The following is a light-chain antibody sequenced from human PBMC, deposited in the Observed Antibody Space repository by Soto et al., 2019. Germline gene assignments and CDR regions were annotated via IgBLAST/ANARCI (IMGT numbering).Light chain of an antibody. CDR2: VAS. Sequence: DIQMTQSPSSLSASVGDRVTITCRASQSISSYLSWYQQKPGKAPKLLINVASTLQSGVPSRFSGSGSGTDFTLTISCLQSEDFATYYCQQYDNLPITFGQGTRLEIK. V-gene: IGKV1-33*01. CDR3: QQYDNLPIT. J-gene: IGKJ5*01. CDR1: QSISSY.